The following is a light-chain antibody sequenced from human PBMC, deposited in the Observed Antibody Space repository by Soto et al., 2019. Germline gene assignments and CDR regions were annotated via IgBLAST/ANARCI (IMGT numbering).Light chain of an antibody. V-gene: IGKV3-11*01. Sequence: EIVLTQSPATLSLSPGERTTLSCRASQSVSTNLGWYQQKPGQAPRLLIYDASNRATGIPARFSGSGSGTDFTLTISSLEPEYFAVYYCQQRADWPLTLGGGTKVESK. CDR3: QQRADWPLT. CDR1: QSVSTN. J-gene: IGKJ4*01. CDR2: DAS.